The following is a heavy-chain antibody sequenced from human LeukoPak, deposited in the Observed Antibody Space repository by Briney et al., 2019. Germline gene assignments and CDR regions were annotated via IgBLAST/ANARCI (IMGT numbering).Heavy chain of an antibody. Sequence: SETLSLTCAVYGGSFSGYYWSWIRQPPGKGLEWIGYIYYSGSTNYNPSLKSRVTISVDTSKNQFSLKLSSVTAADTAVYYCAREDYGDYYFDYWGQGTLVTVSS. V-gene: IGHV4-59*08. CDR1: GGSFSGYY. D-gene: IGHD4-17*01. CDR3: AREDYGDYYFDY. J-gene: IGHJ4*02. CDR2: IYYSGST.